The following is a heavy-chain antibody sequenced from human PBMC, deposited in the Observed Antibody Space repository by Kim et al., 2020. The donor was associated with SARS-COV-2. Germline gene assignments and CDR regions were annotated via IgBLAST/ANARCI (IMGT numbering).Heavy chain of an antibody. V-gene: IGHV1-69*04. CDR1: GGTFSSYA. J-gene: IGHJ4*02. CDR2: IIPILGIA. CDR3: ASEGVKGPFGY. Sequence: SVKVSCKASGGTFSSYAISWVRQAPGQGLEWMGRIIPILGIANYAQKFQGRVTITADKSTSTAYMELSSLRSEDTAVYYCASEGVKGPFGYWGQGTLVTVSS. D-gene: IGHD3-16*01.